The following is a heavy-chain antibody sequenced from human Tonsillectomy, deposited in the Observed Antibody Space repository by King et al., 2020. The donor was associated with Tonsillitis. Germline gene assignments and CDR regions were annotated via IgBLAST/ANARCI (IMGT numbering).Heavy chain of an antibody. J-gene: IGHJ6*02. CDR3: ARGNDFWPASHIPGQAYYYAMDV. Sequence: VQLVESGGGLVQPGGSLRLSCAASGFTFSSYSMNWVRQAPGKGLEWVSYISSSSDTIYYADSVKGRFTISRDNAKNSLSLQMNSLRDEDTAVYYCARGNDFWPASHIPGQAYYYAMDVWGQGTTVTVSS. CDR2: ISSSSDTI. V-gene: IGHV3-48*02. CDR1: GFTFSSYS. D-gene: IGHD3-3*01.